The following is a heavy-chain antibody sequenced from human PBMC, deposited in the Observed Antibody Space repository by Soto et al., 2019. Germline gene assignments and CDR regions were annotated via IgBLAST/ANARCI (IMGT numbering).Heavy chain of an antibody. CDR3: ARHDTGYCSGASCTTGGFRWFDS. CDR1: GGSISSYY. CDR2: IYYSGGT. D-gene: IGHD2-15*01. J-gene: IGHJ5*01. V-gene: IGHV4-59*08. Sequence: QVQLQESGPGLVKPSETLSLTCTVSGGSISSYYWSWIRQPPGKGLEWIGYIYYSGGTNYNPSLKSRVTTPSDTSENQSSLKLSSVTAAHTALYYCARHDTGYCSGASCTTGGFRWFDSWGQGTLVTVST.